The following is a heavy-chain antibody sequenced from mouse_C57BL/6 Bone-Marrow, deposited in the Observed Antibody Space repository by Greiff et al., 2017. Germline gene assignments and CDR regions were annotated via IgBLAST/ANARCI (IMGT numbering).Heavy chain of an antibody. CDR1: GYTFTEYT. Sequence: QVPLQQSGAELLKPGASVKLSCKSSGYTFTEYTIHWVKQRSGPGLEWNGWFYPGSGSIKYNEKFKDKATLTADKSSSTVYMELSRLTSEDSAVYFCARHEGGNYNYYAMDYWGQGTSVTVSS. V-gene: IGHV1-62-2*01. D-gene: IGHD2-1*01. J-gene: IGHJ4*01. CDR3: ARHEGGNYNYYAMDY. CDR2: FYPGSGSI.